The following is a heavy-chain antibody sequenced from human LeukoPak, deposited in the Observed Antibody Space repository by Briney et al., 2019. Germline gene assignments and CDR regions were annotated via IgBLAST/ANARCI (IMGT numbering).Heavy chain of an antibody. Sequence: SQTLSLTCAISGDRVSSNSAAWNWIRQSPSRGLEWLGRTYYRSKWHYDYAESVKRRITVNPDTSKNQFSLQLNSVTPEDAAVYYCARQSSTDHYYYGLDVWGQGTTVTVSS. CDR2: TYYRSKWHY. CDR3: ARQSSTDHYYYGLDV. V-gene: IGHV6-1*01. CDR1: GDRVSSNSAA. J-gene: IGHJ6*02. D-gene: IGHD1-1*01.